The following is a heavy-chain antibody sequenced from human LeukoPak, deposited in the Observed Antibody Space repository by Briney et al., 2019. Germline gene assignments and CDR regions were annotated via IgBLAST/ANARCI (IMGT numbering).Heavy chain of an antibody. D-gene: IGHD6-19*01. CDR3: ARGPPAFSSVAVDY. CDR1: GGTFSSYA. Sequence: SVKVSCKASGGTFSSYAISWVRQAPGQGLEWMGRIIPIFGTANYAQKFQGRVTITTDESTITAYMELSSLRSEDTAVYYCARGPPAFSSVAVDYWGQGTLVTVSS. V-gene: IGHV1-69*05. J-gene: IGHJ4*02. CDR2: IIPIFGTA.